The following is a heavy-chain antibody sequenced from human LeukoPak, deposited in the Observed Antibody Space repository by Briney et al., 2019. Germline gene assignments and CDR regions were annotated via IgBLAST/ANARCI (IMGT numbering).Heavy chain of an antibody. CDR2: IRYDGSNK. CDR3: AKVRGGYSSGAFAY. Sequence: GGSLRLSCAASGFTFSSYGMHWVRQAPGKGLEWVAFIRYDGSNKYYADSVKGRFTIPRDNAKNSLYLQMNSLRAEDMALYYCAKVRGGYSSGAFAYWRQGPLVTVSS. V-gene: IGHV3-30*02. D-gene: IGHD3-22*01. CDR1: GFTFSSYG. J-gene: IGHJ4*02.